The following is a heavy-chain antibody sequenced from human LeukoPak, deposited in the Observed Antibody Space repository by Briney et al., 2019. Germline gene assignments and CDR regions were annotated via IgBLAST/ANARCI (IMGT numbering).Heavy chain of an antibody. CDR2: INPNRGGT. Sequence: GASVKVSCKASGYTFTGYYMHWVRQAPGQGLEWVGWINPNRGGTNYAQKFQGRVTMTRDTSISTAYMELSRLRSDDTAVYYCARDIRAVAGHFDYWGQGTLVTVSS. J-gene: IGHJ4*02. CDR1: GYTFTGYY. CDR3: ARDIRAVAGHFDY. D-gene: IGHD6-19*01. V-gene: IGHV1-2*02.